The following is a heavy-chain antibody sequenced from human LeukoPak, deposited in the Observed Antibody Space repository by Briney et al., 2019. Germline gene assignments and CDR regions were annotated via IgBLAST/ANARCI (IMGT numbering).Heavy chain of an antibody. V-gene: IGHV4-59*01. Sequence: SETLSLTCTVSGGSISTYFWSWIRQPPGKGLEWIGYIYYSGSTNYNPSLKSRVTISVDTSKNQFSLKLSSVTAADTAVYYCARGGSGSSDYWGQGTLVTVSS. J-gene: IGHJ4*02. CDR3: ARGGSGSSDY. CDR1: GGSISTYF. D-gene: IGHD1-26*01. CDR2: IYYSGST.